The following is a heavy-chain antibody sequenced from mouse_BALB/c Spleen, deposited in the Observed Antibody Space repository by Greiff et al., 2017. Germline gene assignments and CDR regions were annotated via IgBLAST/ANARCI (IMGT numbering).Heavy chain of an antibody. D-gene: IGHD1-1*01. CDR3: ARTEIYYYGSSYIGWFAY. V-gene: IGHV1-4*02. CDR1: GYTFTSYT. CDR2: INPSSGYT. J-gene: IGHJ3*01. Sequence: QVQLQQSAAELARPGASVKMSCKASGYTFTSYTMHWVKQRPGQGLEWIGYINPSSGYTEYNQKFKDKTTLTADKSSSTAYMQLSSLTSEDSAVYYCARTEIYYYGSSYIGWFAYWGQGTLVTVSA.